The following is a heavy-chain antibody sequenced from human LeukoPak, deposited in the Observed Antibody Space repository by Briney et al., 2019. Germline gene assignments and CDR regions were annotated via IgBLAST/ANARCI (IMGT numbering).Heavy chain of an antibody. CDR3: AGDRLGYSSSWYLLLGY. CDR1: GYTFTSYG. CDR2: ISAYNGNT. D-gene: IGHD6-13*01. Sequence: GASVKVSCKASGYTFTSYGISWVRQAPGQGLEWMGWISAYNGNTNYAQKLQGRVTMTTDTSTSTAYMELRSLRSDDTAVYYCAGDRLGYSSSWYLLLGYWGQGTLVTVSS. J-gene: IGHJ4*02. V-gene: IGHV1-18*01.